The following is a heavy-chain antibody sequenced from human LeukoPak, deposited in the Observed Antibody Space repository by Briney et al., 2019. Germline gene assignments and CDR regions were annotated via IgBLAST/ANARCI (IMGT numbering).Heavy chain of an antibody. CDR2: IIGGDGST. V-gene: IGHV3-23*01. Sequence: GGYLRLSCAASGFTFSNYVMSWVRQAPGKGLEWVSAIIGGDGSTWHADSVKGRFTVSRDNSKNTLYLQMNSLRAEDTAVYYCAKLLSGYCSRTSCLNWFDPWGQGTLVT. CDR3: AKLLSGYCSRTSCLNWFDP. D-gene: IGHD2-2*01. J-gene: IGHJ5*02. CDR1: GFTFSNYV.